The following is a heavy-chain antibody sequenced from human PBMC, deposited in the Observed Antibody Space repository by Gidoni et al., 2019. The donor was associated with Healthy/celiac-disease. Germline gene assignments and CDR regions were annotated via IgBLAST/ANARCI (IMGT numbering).Heavy chain of an antibody. D-gene: IGHD6-13*01. V-gene: IGHV3-30-3*01. CDR1: GFTFSSYA. CDR3: ARDGIAAADFDY. J-gene: IGHJ4*02. Sequence: QVQLVESGGGVVQPGRSLRLSCAASGFTFSSYAMHWVRQAPGKGVDGGAVISYDGNNKYYADSVKGRFTISRDNSKNTLYLQMNSLRAEDTAVYYCARDGIAAADFDYWGQGTLVTVSS. CDR2: ISYDGNNK.